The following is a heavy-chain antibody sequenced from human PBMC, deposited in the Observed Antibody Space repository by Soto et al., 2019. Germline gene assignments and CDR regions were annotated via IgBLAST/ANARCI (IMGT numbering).Heavy chain of an antibody. J-gene: IGHJ6*03. CDR1: GFTFDDYA. Sequence: GGSLRLSCEASGFTFDDYAMHWVRRAPGKGLEWVASITWNSVTIGYADSVKGRFTISRDNAKNSLYLQMNSLRVEDTAWYYCAKGTTGYYYYMDAWGNGTKVTVSS. CDR3: AKGTTGYYYYMDA. V-gene: IGHV3-9*01. D-gene: IGHD4-17*01. CDR2: ITWNSVTI.